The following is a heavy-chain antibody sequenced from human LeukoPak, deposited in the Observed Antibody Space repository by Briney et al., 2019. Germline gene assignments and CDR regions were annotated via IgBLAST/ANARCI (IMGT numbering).Heavy chain of an antibody. CDR1: GGTFSSYA. D-gene: IGHD4-23*01. J-gene: IGHJ3*02. Sequence: ASVKVSCKASGGTFSSYAISWVRQVPGQGLEWMGGIIPIFGTANYAQKFQGRFTITTDESTNTAYMELSSLRFEDTAVYYCASFSGVTYGGNTRGSDAFDIWGQGTMVTVSS. CDR2: IIPIFGTA. CDR3: ASFSGVTYGGNTRGSDAFDI. V-gene: IGHV1-69*05.